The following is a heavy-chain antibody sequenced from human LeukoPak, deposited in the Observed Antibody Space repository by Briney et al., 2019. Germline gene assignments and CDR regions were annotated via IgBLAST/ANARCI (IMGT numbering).Heavy chain of an antibody. CDR2: ISSSSSYI. CDR1: GFTFSSYS. CDR3: ARFDQWKLLAFDI. D-gene: IGHD1-26*01. V-gene: IGHV3-21*01. Sequence: GGSLRLSCAASGFTFSSYSMNWVRQAPGKGLEWVSSISSSSSYIYYADSVKGRFTISRDNAKNSLYLQMNSLRAEDTAVYYCARFDQWKLLAFDIWGQGTVVTVSS. J-gene: IGHJ3*02.